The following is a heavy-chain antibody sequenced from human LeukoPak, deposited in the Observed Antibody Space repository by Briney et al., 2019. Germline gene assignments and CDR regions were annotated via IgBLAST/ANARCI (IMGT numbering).Heavy chain of an antibody. CDR2: IYTSGTT. CDR1: GDSIRNYY. V-gene: IGHV4-4*07. J-gene: IGHJ4*02. D-gene: IGHD3-22*01. Sequence: SETLSLTCSVSGDSIRNYYWSWIRQPAGKGLECIGRIYTSGTTDYNPSLKSRLTMSVDTSRNYFSLKLTSVTAADTAVYYCARESKSYDGSGYHHDCWGQGALVTVSS. CDR3: ARESKSYDGSGYHHDC.